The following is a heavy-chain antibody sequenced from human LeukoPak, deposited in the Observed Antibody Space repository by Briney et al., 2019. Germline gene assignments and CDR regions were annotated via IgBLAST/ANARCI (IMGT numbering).Heavy chain of an antibody. D-gene: IGHD1/OR15-1a*01. J-gene: IGHJ6*02. CDR3: ARGPLNTFGVDA. V-gene: IGHV3-48*01. Sequence: GGSLRLSCAASGFTFSSYSTNWVRQAPGKGLEWVSYISSSSSTIYYADSVKGRFTISRDNAKNSLYLQMNSLRAEDTALYYCARGPLNTFGVDAWGHGTTVTVSS. CDR1: GFTFSSYS. CDR2: ISSSSSTI.